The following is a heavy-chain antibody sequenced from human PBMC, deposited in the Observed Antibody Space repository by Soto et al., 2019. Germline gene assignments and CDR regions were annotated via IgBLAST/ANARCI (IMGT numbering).Heavy chain of an antibody. D-gene: IGHD2-8*02. CDR3: AGDDSGAENDGPFDY. J-gene: IGHJ4*02. CDR2: VNTANDDT. CDR1: GYTFTRYN. V-gene: IGHV1-3*04. Sequence: ASVKVSCKASGYTFTRYNFHWVRQAPGQRLEWMGCVNTANDDTKYSQNFQGRVTITRDTSAPTPYMELSSLRTEDKSVYYCAGDDSGAENDGPFDYWGQGTLVTVSS.